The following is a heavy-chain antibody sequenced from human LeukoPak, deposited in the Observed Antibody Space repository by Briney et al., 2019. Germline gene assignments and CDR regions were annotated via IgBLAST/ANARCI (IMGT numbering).Heavy chain of an antibody. V-gene: IGHV1-69*13. CDR3: ARDEDCSGGSCLYYYGMDV. Sequence: ASVKVSCKASGYTFTSYDINWVRQAPGQGLEWMGGIIPIFGTANYAQKFQGRVTITADESTSTAYMELSSLRSEDTAVYYCARDEDCSGGSCLYYYGMDVWGQGTTVTVSS. CDR1: GYTFTSYD. J-gene: IGHJ6*02. D-gene: IGHD2-15*01. CDR2: IIPIFGTA.